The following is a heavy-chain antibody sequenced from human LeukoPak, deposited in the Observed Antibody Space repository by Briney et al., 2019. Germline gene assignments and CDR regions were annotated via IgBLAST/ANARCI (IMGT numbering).Heavy chain of an antibody. D-gene: IGHD5-18*01. J-gene: IGHJ4*02. CDR3: ARGSGYSYLYYFDY. V-gene: IGHV4-34*01. CDR1: GGSFSGYY. CDR2: INHSGST. Sequence: SETLSLTCAVYGGSFSGYYWSWIRQPPGKGLEWIGEINHSGSTNYNPPLKSRVTISVDTSKNQFSLKLSSVTAADTAVYYCARGSGYSYLYYFDYWGQGTLVTVSS.